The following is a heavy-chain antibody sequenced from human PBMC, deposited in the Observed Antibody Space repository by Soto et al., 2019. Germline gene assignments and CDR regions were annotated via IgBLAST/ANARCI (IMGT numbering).Heavy chain of an antibody. J-gene: IGHJ4*02. V-gene: IGHV1-18*04. CDR1: GYSFHNFG. CDR3: ARGPPSGSFSLTPRY. D-gene: IGHD1-26*01. CDR2: ISGQIAKT. Sequence: QVQLVQSGPEVKKPGASVKVSCKASGYSFHNFGISWVRQAPGQGLEWMGWISGQIAKTNYAQKFQGKVTMTTDTSTSTAYMELNTLTSDDTAMYYCARGPPSGSFSLTPRYWGQGTLVTVSS.